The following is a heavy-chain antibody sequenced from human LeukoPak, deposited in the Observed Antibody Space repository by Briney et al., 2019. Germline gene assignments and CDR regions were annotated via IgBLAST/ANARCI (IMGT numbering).Heavy chain of an antibody. Sequence: SETLSLTCTVSGGSISSSSYYWAWIRQPPGKGLEWIGSIHYSGSTYYNPSLQSRVTISIDTSKNQFSLKLRFVTAADTAVYYCARVRCSGGSCPYYYYYYYMDVWGKGTTITVSS. V-gene: IGHV4-39*07. CDR1: GGSISSSSYY. J-gene: IGHJ6*03. D-gene: IGHD2-15*01. CDR3: ARVRCSGGSCPYYYYYYYMDV. CDR2: IHYSGST.